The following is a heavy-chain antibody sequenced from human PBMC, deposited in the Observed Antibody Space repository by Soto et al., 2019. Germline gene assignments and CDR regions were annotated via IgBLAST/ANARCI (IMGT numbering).Heavy chain of an antibody. Sequence: QVQLVESGGGVVQPGRSLRLSCAASGFTFSHYALHWVRQAPGKGLEWVAFISYDGKIQYYADSVKGRFTISRDNFNNTLYLQMNSLRLEDTAVYYCASCPAAAATHLAFDPRGQGALVTVSS. J-gene: IGHJ5*02. CDR1: GFTFSHYA. CDR3: ASCPAAAATHLAFDP. CDR2: ISYDGKIQ. V-gene: IGHV3-30*04. D-gene: IGHD6-13*01.